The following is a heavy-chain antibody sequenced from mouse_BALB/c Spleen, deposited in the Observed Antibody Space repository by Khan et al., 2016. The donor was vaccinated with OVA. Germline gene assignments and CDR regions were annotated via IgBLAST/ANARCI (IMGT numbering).Heavy chain of an antibody. CDR3: GRDGSRYNYAMDY. Sequence: EVQLVESGPGLVNPSQSLSLTCTVTGYSITSDYAWNWIRQFPGNKLEWMGYINYSGSTNYNPALKSRISITRDTSKNQFFLQLNSVTTEGTDSYYCGRDGSRYNYAMDYWGQGTSVTVSS. V-gene: IGHV3-2*02. D-gene: IGHD2-3*01. CDR2: INYSGST. J-gene: IGHJ4*01. CDR1: GYSITSDYA.